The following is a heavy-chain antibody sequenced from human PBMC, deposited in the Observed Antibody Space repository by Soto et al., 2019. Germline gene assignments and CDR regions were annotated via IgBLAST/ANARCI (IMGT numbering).Heavy chain of an antibody. CDR1: GNSFVTYA. CDR2: INVGSGNT. Sequence: VQLVQSGAEVKRPGASVKVSCKSSGNSFVTYAIHWVRQAPGQRLQWMGWINVGSGNTKYAQDFQGRVTFTRDTAATTTFMELSSLRSEDAAVYYCARVPPWGDSGSFYIQHYDSWGQGTLVTVSS. CDR3: ARVPPWGDSGSFYIQHYDS. J-gene: IGHJ4*02. D-gene: IGHD3-10*01. V-gene: IGHV1-3*01.